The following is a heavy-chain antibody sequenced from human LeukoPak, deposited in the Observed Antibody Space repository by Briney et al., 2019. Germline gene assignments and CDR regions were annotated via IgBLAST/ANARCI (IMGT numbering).Heavy chain of an antibody. CDR1: GFTFSNYA. Sequence: PGGSLRLSCAASGFTFSNYAMSWVRQAPGKGLEWVSAISSSGTSTYYAASVKGRFTISRDSSKNTLYLQMNSLRAENTAVYYCAKRARITIFGVVTDHDKYYFDNWGQGTLVTVSS. D-gene: IGHD3-3*01. J-gene: IGHJ4*02. CDR2: ISSSGTST. CDR3: AKRARITIFGVVTDHDKYYFDN. V-gene: IGHV3-23*01.